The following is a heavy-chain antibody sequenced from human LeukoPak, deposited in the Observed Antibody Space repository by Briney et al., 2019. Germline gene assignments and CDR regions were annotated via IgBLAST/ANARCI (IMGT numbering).Heavy chain of an antibody. D-gene: IGHD2-21*01. V-gene: IGHV3-30*04. Sequence: PGGSLRLSCAASGFTFSNYAMHWVRQAPGKGLEWVAVISYDGSNIYYADSVKGRFTISRDNSKNTLYLQMNSLRAEDTAVYYCARELSQIVWGGLDYGGQGTLVSVSS. CDR3: ARELSQIVWGGLDY. CDR1: GFTFSNYA. J-gene: IGHJ4*02. CDR2: ISYDGSNI.